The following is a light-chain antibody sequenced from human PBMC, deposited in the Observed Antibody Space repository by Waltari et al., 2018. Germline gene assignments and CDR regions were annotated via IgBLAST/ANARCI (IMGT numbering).Light chain of an antibody. CDR1: RRDVGGYNY. J-gene: IGLJ1*01. Sequence: QSALTQPRSVSGSPGQSVTTSCTGTRRDVGGYNYVSWYQHHPGKAPKLMIYDVSKRPSGVPDRFSGSKSGNTASLTISGLQAEDEADYYCCSYAGSYVFGTGTKVTVL. CDR2: DVS. V-gene: IGLV2-11*01. CDR3: CSYAGSYV.